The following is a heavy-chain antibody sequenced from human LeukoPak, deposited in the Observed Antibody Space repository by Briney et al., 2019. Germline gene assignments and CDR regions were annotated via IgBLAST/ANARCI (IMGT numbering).Heavy chain of an antibody. J-gene: IGHJ3*02. CDR3: VKVSPPGDAFDI. CDR2: MNPNSGNT. D-gene: IGHD3-22*01. Sequence: ASVKVSCKASGYTFTSYDINWVRQATGQGLEWMGWMNPNSGNTGYAQKFQGRVTMTRNTSISTAYMELSSLRSEDTAVYYCVKVSPPGDAFDIWGQGTMVTVSS. V-gene: IGHV1-8*01. CDR1: GYTFTSYD.